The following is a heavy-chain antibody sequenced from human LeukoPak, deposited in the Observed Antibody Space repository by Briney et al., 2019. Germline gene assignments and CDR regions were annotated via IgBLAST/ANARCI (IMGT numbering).Heavy chain of an antibody. D-gene: IGHD6-6*01. CDR1: GFTFSDYY. CDR2: ISSSGSTI. Sequence: PGGSLRLSCAASGFTFSDYYMSWIRQAPGKGLEWVSYISSSGSTIYYADSVKGRFTISRDNAKNSLYLQMNSLRAEDTALYYCAKDVGIAARLLDYWGQGTLVTVSS. CDR3: AKDVGIAARLLDY. J-gene: IGHJ4*02. V-gene: IGHV3-11*01.